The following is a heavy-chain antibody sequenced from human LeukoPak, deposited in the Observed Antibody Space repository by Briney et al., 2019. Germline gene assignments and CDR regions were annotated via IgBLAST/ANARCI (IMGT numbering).Heavy chain of an antibody. CDR2: ISYDGSNE. D-gene: IGHD3-10*01. J-gene: IGHJ4*02. V-gene: IGHV3-30*18. CDR3: AKEGYYGSGSFPDY. CDR1: GFTFSSYG. Sequence: GGSLRPSCAASGFTFSSYGMHCVRQAPGKGLEWVAVISYDGSNEYYADSVKGRFTISRDNSKNTLYLQMNSLRAEDTAVYYCAKEGYYGSGSFPDYWGQGTLVTVSS.